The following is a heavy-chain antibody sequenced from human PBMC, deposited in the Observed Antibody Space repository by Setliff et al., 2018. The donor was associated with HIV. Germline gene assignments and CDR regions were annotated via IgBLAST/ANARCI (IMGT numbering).Heavy chain of an antibody. CDR3: ASSPYGSGSYLI. J-gene: IGHJ4*02. CDR1: GYTFTSYA. V-gene: IGHV1-3*01. CDR2: INAGNGNT. Sequence: VASVKVSCKASGYTFTSYAMHWVRQAPGQWLEWMGWINAGNGNTKYSQKFQGRVTITRDTSASTAYMGLSSLRSEDTAVYYCASSPYGSGSYLIWGQGTLVTVSS. D-gene: IGHD3-10*01.